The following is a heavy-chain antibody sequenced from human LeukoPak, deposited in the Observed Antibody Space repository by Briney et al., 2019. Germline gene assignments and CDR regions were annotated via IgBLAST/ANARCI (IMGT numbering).Heavy chain of an antibody. CDR3: AKAVVGAYFFDY. CDR1: GFTFSSHA. CDR2: ISSSGGSP. J-gene: IGHJ4*02. D-gene: IGHD1-26*01. V-gene: IGHV3-23*01. Sequence: GGSLRLSCAASGFTFSSHAMTWVRQAPGKGLEWVSGISSSGGSPNYVDSVTGRFTISRDNSKNTLYLQMNSLRAEDTAVYYCAKAVVGAYFFDYWGQGTLVTVSS.